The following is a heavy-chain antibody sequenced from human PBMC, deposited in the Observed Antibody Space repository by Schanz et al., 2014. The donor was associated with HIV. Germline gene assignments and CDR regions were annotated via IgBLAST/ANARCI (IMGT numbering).Heavy chain of an antibody. J-gene: IGHJ4*02. V-gene: IGHV3-23*01. CDR1: RLTFSGYS. D-gene: IGHD6-19*01. CDR3: AKTSYGWYFDY. CDR2: MRGSDDST. Sequence: EVQLMDSGGGLVRPGGSLRLSCAGSRLTFSGYSMNWVRQAPGKGLEWVSGMRGSDDSTFYADSVKGRFTISRDNSKNTLYFQMNSLRAEDTAIYYCAKTSYGWYFDYWGQGTLVTVSS.